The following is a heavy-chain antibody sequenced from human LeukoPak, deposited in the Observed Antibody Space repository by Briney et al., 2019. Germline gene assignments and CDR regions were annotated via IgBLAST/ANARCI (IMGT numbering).Heavy chain of an antibody. D-gene: IGHD6-13*01. CDR3: ARAAAGSFDY. CDR1: GESINSFY. CDR2: IYSSGST. V-gene: IGHV4-4*07. J-gene: IGHJ4*02. Sequence: PSETLSLTCTVSGESINSFYWSWIRQPAGKGLEWIGRIYSSGSTNYSPSLKSRVTMSVDTSKNQFSLKLGSVTAADTAVYYCARAAAGSFDYWGQGTQVTVSS.